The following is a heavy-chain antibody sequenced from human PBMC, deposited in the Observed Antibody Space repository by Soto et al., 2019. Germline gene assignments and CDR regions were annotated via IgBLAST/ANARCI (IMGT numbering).Heavy chain of an antibody. V-gene: IGHV3-30*03. CDR3: AGSFVATMIADY. CDR2: ISYDGSNK. Sequence: VGSLRLSCAASGFTFSSYGMHWVRQAPGKGLEWVAVISYDGSNKYYADSVKGRFTISRDNSKNTLYLQMNSLRAEDTAVYYCAGSFVATMIADYWGQGTLVTVSS. D-gene: IGHD5-12*01. J-gene: IGHJ4*02. CDR1: GFTFSSYG.